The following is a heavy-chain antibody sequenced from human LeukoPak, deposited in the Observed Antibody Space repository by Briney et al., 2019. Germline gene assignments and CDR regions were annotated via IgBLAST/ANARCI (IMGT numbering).Heavy chain of an antibody. Sequence: GRSLRLSCAASGFTFSSYGMHWVRQAPGKGLEWVAVIWYDGSNKYYADSVKGRFTISRDNSKNTLYLQMNSLRAEDTAVYYCARGTTKKYYYDSSGPDYWGQGTLVTVSS. CDR3: ARGTTKKYYYDSSGPDY. CDR2: IWYDGSNK. CDR1: GFTFSSYG. D-gene: IGHD3-22*01. V-gene: IGHV3-33*01. J-gene: IGHJ4*02.